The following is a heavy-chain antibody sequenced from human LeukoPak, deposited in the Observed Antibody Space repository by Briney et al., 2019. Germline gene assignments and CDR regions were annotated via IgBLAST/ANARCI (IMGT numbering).Heavy chain of an antibody. D-gene: IGHD3-22*01. Sequence: GGSLRLSCAASGFTFSSYSMNWVRQPPGKGLEWVSSISSSSSYIYYADSVKGRFTISRDNAKNSLYLQMNSLRAEDTAVYYCARVRYYDSSGLPDVFDIWGQGTMVTVSS. CDR3: ARVRYYDSSGLPDVFDI. J-gene: IGHJ3*02. CDR1: GFTFSSYS. V-gene: IGHV3-21*01. CDR2: ISSSSSYI.